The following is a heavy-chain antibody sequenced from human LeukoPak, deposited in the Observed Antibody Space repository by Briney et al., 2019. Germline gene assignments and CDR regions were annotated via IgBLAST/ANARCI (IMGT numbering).Heavy chain of an antibody. D-gene: IGHD3-22*01. CDR1: GFTFSDSF. V-gene: IGHV3-11*01. CDR3: ARGDSSGVPDY. Sequence: GGSLRLSCAASGFTFSDSFMNWIRQAPGKGPEWLSYISHSGSNLDYAESVRGRFTISRDNANHSLYLQINSLRAEDTAVYYCARGDSSGVPDYWGQGTLVTVSS. J-gene: IGHJ4*02. CDR2: ISHSGSNL.